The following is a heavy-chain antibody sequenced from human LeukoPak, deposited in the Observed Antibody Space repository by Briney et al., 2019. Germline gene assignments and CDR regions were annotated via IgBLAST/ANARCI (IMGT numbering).Heavy chain of an antibody. J-gene: IGHJ4*02. D-gene: IGHD1-14*01. V-gene: IGHV1-2*02. CDR3: ARDLPYGGSDRIPFDY. Sequence: GASVKVSCKASGYTFTGYYMHWVRQAPGQGLEWMGWINPNSGGTNYAQKFQGRVTMTTDTSTSTAYMELKSLRSDDTAVYYCARDLPYGGSDRIPFDYWGQGTLVTVSS. CDR1: GYTFTGYY. CDR2: INPNSGGT.